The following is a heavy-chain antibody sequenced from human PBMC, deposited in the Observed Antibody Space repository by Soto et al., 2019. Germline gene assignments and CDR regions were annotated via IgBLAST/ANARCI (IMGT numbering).Heavy chain of an antibody. D-gene: IGHD2-8*02. V-gene: IGHV4-61*08. CDR2: IYYSGST. CDR1: GGSISSGDYY. Sequence: SETLSLTCTVSGGSISSGDYYWSWIRQPPGKGLEWIGYIYYSGSTNYNPSLKSRVTISVDTSKNQFSLKLTSVTAADTAVYYCARDKITGLFDYWGQGTLVTVS. CDR3: ARDKITGLFDY. J-gene: IGHJ4*02.